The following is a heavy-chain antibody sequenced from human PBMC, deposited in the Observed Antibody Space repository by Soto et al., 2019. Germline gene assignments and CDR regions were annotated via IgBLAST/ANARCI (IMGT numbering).Heavy chain of an antibody. CDR2: IFANGHT. J-gene: IGHJ5*02. Sequence: SETLSVTCVVPGGCSSEKYWNWVRQPPGKGLEWIGLIFANGHTDYNPSLKSRVTMSVDASKNQFSLRLTSMTAADTAVYYCVASLAASGLNWLDPWGRGTLVTVSS. CDR3: VASLAASGLNWLDP. V-gene: IGHV4-4*07. D-gene: IGHD6-13*01. CDR1: GGCSSEKY.